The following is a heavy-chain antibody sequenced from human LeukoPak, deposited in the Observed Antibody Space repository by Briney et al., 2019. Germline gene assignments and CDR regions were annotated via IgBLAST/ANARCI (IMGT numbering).Heavy chain of an antibody. CDR2: ISGSGGDT. Sequence: GGSLRLSCAASGFTFSTYAMSWVRQAPGKGLEWVSTISGSGGDTYYADSVKGRFTISRDNSKNTLYLQMNSLRAEDTAVYYCASHGDSGSYFDYWGQGTLVTVSS. CDR1: GFTFSTYA. V-gene: IGHV3-23*01. CDR3: ASHGDSGSYFDY. J-gene: IGHJ4*02. D-gene: IGHD1-26*01.